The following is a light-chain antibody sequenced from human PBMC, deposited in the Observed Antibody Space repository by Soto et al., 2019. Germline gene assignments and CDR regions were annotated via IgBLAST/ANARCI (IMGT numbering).Light chain of an antibody. Sequence: DIQMTQSPSSLSASVGDRVTITCRASQSISSYLNWYQQKPGKAPKLLIYAASSFQSGVPSRFSGSGSGTDFTLTISSLQPEDFATYYCKQSYSTRWTFGQGTKVEIK. CDR3: KQSYSTRWT. V-gene: IGKV1-39*01. CDR2: AAS. J-gene: IGKJ1*01. CDR1: QSISSY.